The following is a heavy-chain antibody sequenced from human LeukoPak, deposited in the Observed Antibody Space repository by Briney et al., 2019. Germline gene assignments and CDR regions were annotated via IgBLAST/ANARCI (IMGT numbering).Heavy chain of an antibody. CDR1: GYTFTGYY. CDR3: ARGSDYYYYGMDV. Sequence: AASVKVSCKASGYTFTGYYMHWVRQAPGQGPEWMGWINPNSGGTNYAQKFQGRVTMTRDTSISTAYMELSRLRSDDTAVYYCARGSDYYYYGMDVWGQGTTVTVSS. J-gene: IGHJ6*02. CDR2: INPNSGGT. V-gene: IGHV1-2*02.